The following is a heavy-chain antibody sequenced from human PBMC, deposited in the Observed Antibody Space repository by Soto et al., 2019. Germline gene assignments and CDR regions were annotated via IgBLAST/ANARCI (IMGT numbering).Heavy chain of an antibody. D-gene: IGHD2-21*02. V-gene: IGHV3-23*03. CDR1: GFTFSNYA. J-gene: IGHJ5*02. CDR2: INNIGSTT. CDR3: ARDHRAVVVTGNWFDP. Sequence: EEQLLESGGGLVQPGGSLRLSCAASGFTFSNYAMTWVRQAPGKGLEWVSVINNIGSTTYYSDSVKGRFSISRDNSKNSLYLQMNSLRAEATAVYYCARDHRAVVVTGNWFDPWGQGTLVTVSS.